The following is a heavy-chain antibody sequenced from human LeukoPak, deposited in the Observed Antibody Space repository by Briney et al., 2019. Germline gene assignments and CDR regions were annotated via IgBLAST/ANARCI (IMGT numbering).Heavy chain of an antibody. CDR3: ARWGSSGGYSYYGDY. CDR1: GGSISSGDYY. V-gene: IGHV4-30-4*01. CDR2: IYYSGST. Sequence: PSEPLSLPCTVSGGSISSGDYYWSWIRQPPGKGLVWIGYIYYSGSTYYNPSLKSRVTISVDTSKNQFSLKLSSVTAADTAVYYCARWGSSGGYSYYGDYWGQGTLVTVSS. D-gene: IGHD5-18*01. J-gene: IGHJ4*02.